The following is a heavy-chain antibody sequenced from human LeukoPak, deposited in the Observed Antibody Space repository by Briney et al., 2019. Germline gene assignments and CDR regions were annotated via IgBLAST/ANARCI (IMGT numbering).Heavy chain of an antibody. CDR2: INHSGST. D-gene: IGHD3-10*01. Sequence: PSETLSLTCAVYGGSFSGYYWSWIRQPPGKGLEWIGEINHSGSTNYNPSLKSRVTISVDTSKNQFSLKLSSVTAADTAVYYCARGCPYYRPYYFDYWGQGTLVTVSS. CDR3: ARGCPYYRPYYFDY. CDR1: GGSFSGYY. V-gene: IGHV4-34*01. J-gene: IGHJ4*02.